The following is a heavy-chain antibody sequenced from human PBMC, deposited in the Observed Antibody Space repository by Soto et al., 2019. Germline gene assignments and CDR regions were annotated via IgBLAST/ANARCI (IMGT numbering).Heavy chain of an antibody. CDR2: ISYDGSNK. CDR1: GFTFSSYA. Sequence: QVQLVESGGGVVQPGRSLRLSCAASGFTFSSYAMHWVRQAPGKGLEWVAVISYDGSNKYYADSVKGRFIISRDNSKNTLYLQMNSLRAEDTAVYYCARDRTVTTPYYYYGMDVWGQGTTVTVSS. J-gene: IGHJ6*02. V-gene: IGHV3-30-3*01. CDR3: ARDRTVTTPYYYYGMDV. D-gene: IGHD4-17*01.